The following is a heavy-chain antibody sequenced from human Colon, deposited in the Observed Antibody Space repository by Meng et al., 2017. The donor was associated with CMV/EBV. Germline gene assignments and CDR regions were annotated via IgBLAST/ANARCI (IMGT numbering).Heavy chain of an antibody. CDR2: ISAYTGDT. Sequence: GERVQAGSEVKKPGASVKVSFKASGYTFTNYGISWVRQAPGQGLEWMGWISAYTGDTYYAQKFQGRVTMTTDTSTSTAYMELRSLRSDDTAVYYCVRESQSGSYIYLQHWGQGTLVTVSS. V-gene: IGHV1-18*01. CDR1: GYTFTNYG. D-gene: IGHD1-26*01. J-gene: IGHJ1*01. CDR3: VRESQSGSYIYLQH.